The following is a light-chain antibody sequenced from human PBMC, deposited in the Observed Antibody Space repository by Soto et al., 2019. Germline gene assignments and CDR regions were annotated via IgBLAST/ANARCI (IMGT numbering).Light chain of an antibody. CDR2: EVT. Sequence: QSALTQPPSASGSPGQSVTISCTGPSSDVGGYNYVSWYQQYPGRAPKLMIYEVTKRPSGVPDRFSGSKPGNTASLTVSGLQAEYAADYYCSSYAGGNSFDFVVGGGTKLTVL. V-gene: IGLV2-8*01. CDR3: SSYAGGNSFDFV. J-gene: IGLJ3*02. CDR1: SSDVGGYNY.